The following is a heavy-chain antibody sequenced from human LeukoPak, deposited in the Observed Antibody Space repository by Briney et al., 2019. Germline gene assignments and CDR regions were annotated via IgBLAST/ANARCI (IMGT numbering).Heavy chain of an antibody. V-gene: IGHV3-30-3*01. D-gene: IGHD6-19*01. J-gene: IGHJ3*02. CDR1: GFTFSSYA. CDR2: ISYDGSNK. CDR3: ARDPHWLVRVAFDI. Sequence: PGGSLRLSCAASGFTFSSYAMHWVRQAPGKGLEWVAVISYDGSNKYYADSVKGRFTTSRDNSKNTLYLQMNSLRAEDTAVYYCARDPHWLVRVAFDIWGQGTMVTVSS.